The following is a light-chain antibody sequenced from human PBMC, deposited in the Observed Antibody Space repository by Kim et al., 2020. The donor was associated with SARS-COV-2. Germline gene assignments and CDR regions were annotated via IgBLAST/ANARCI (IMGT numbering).Light chain of an antibody. J-gene: IGLJ2*01. CDR3: CSYGKNNHWL. CDR2: DVT. CDR1: SSDVGGYKY. Sequence: QSALTQPRSVSWSPGQSVTISCHGTSSDVGGYKYVSWYQQHPDEALKLIIHDVTERPSGVPYRFSGSKSGNTASLTISGLQAEDEVEYYCCSYGKNNHWLFGGGAQLTVL. V-gene: IGLV2-11*01.